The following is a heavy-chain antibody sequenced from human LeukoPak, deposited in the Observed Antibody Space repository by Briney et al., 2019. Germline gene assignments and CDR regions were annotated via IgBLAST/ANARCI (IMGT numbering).Heavy chain of an antibody. V-gene: IGHV4-59*08. CDR3: ARRAYGSGSFNRYHFDY. CDR1: GGSIGNYY. CDR2: IYYSGST. J-gene: IGHJ4*02. D-gene: IGHD3-10*01. Sequence: SETLSFTCTAFGGSIGNYYWSGFGRPQGKGLDWIGFIYYSGSTNYNPSLKSRVTISVDTSNNQFSLKLNSVTAADTAVYYCARRAYGSGSFNRYHFDYWGQGTLVAVSS.